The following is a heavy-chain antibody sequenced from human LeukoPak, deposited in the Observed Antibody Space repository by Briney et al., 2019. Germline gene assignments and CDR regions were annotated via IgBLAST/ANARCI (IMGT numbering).Heavy chain of an antibody. CDR1: GFTLNNHA. V-gene: IGHV3-9*01. CDR2: VSWNSASI. D-gene: IGHD3-10*01. J-gene: IGHJ6*02. CDR3: AKRGHGGSGSYWGGYYYYGMDV. Sequence: GGSLRLSCAASGFTLNNHAMHWVRQAPGKGLEWVSSVSWNSASIGYADSVKGRFTISRDNSKNTLYLQMNSLRAEDTAVYYCAKRGHGGSGSYWGGYYYYGMDVWGQGTTVTVSS.